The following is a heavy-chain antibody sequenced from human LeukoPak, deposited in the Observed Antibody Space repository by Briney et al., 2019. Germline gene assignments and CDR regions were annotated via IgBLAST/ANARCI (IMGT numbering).Heavy chain of an antibody. CDR3: ARDRDMVRGVKTGTYGMEV. D-gene: IGHD3-10*01. V-gene: IGHV4-61*02. CDR1: GGSISSGSYY. J-gene: IGHJ6*02. Sequence: PSETLSLTCTVSGGSISSGSYYWSWIRQPAGKGLEWIGRIYTSGSTNYNPSLKSRVTISVDTSKNQFSLKLSSVTAADTAVYYCARDRDMVRGVKTGTYGMEVGGQGPTVTVS. CDR2: IYTSGST.